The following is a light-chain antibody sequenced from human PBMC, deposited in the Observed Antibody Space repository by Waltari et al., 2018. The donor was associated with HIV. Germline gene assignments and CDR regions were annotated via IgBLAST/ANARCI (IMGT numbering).Light chain of an antibody. V-gene: IGLV1-47*01. Sequence: QSVMTQPPSASGTPGQRVTIPCSGSSYTISRTYVNCYQQLPGTTPKLPSYRNNQRPSGVPDRFSGSKSGTSASLAISGLRSEDEADYYCAAWDDSLSGSWVFGGATQVTVL. CDR3: AAWDDSLSGSWV. J-gene: IGLJ3*02. CDR2: RNN. CDR1: SYTISRTY.